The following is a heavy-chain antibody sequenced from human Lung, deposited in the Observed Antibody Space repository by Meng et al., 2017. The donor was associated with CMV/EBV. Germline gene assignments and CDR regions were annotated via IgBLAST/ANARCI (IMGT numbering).Heavy chain of an antibody. D-gene: IGHD3-3*01. CDR2: IYYSGST. CDR3: ARELYDFWSGYYFYYYGMDV. J-gene: IGHJ6*02. CDR1: GGSVSSGSYY. V-gene: IGHV4-61*01. Sequence: ESLKISCTVSGGSVSSGSYYWSWIRQPPGKGLEWIGYIYYSGSTNYNPSLKSRVIISVDTSKNQFSLKLSSVTAADTAVYYCARELYDFWSGYYFYYYGMDVWXQGTXVTVSS.